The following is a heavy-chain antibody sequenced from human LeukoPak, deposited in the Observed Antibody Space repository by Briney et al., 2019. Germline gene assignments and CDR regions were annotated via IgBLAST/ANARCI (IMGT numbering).Heavy chain of an antibody. CDR2: INHSGST. D-gene: IGHD2-15*01. CDR3: ARVQIVVVVAATLRRENYFDY. CDR1: GGSFSGYY. J-gene: IGHJ4*02. Sequence: PSETLSLTCAVYGGSFSGYYWSWIRQPPGKGLEWIVEINHSGSTNYNPSLKSRVTISVDTSKNQFSLKLSSVTAADTAVYYCARVQIVVVVAATLRRENYFDYWGQGILVTVSS. V-gene: IGHV4-34*01.